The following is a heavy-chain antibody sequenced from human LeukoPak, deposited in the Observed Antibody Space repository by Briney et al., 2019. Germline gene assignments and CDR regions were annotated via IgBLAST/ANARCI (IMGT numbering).Heavy chain of an antibody. CDR3: ARMADFWSGYYQD. Sequence: SETLSLTCTVSGGSISSYYWSWIRQPAGKGLEWIGRIYTSGRPNYNPSLKSRVTMSVDTSKNQFSLKLNSLTAADTAVYYCARMADFWSGYYQDWGQGTLVTVSS. J-gene: IGHJ4*02. CDR2: IYTSGRP. V-gene: IGHV4-4*07. D-gene: IGHD3-3*01. CDR1: GGSISSYY.